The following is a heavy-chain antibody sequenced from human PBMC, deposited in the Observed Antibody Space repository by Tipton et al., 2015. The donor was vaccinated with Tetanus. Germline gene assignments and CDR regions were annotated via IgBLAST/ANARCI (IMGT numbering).Heavy chain of an antibody. CDR2: IYYSGST. CDR3: ARDHGITWGGMGYYYGMDV. Sequence: TLSLTCSVSGASIKNSPYFWNWIRRSPGKGLEWIGYIYYSGSTFYNPSLKSRVTMSVDTSKNQFSLNLTSVTAADTAVYYCARDHGITWGGMGYYYGMDVWGQGTTVTVSS. D-gene: IGHD3-16*01. V-gene: IGHV4-30-4*01. CDR1: GASIKNSPYF. J-gene: IGHJ6*02.